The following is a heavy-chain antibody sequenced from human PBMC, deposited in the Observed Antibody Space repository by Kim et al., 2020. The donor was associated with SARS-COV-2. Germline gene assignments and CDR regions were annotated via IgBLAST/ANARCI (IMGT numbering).Heavy chain of an antibody. J-gene: IGHJ4*02. CDR3: ARGGYSNFDF. CDR2: K. D-gene: IGHD2-21*01. V-gene: IGHV3-7*01. Sequence: KNYVESMKGRFTISRDNAKNALYLQRNSPRVEDTAVYYCARGGYSNFDFWGQGTLVTVSS.